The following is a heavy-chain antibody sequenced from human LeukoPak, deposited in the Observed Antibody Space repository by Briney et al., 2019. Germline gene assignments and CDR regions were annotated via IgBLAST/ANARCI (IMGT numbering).Heavy chain of an antibody. CDR3: ARGIIATGTTWVYYYYYMDV. Sequence: SETLSLTCTVSGGSISSSSYYWGWIRQPPGKGLEWIGSIYYSGSTYYNPSLKSRVTISVDTSKNQFSLKLSSVTAADTAVYYCARGIIATGTTWVYYYYYMDVWGKGTTVTVSS. CDR2: IYYSGST. D-gene: IGHD1-1*01. J-gene: IGHJ6*03. CDR1: GGSISSSSYY. V-gene: IGHV4-39*07.